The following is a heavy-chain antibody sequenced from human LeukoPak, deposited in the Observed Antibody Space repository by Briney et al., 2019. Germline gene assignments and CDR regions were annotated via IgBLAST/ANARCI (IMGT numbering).Heavy chain of an antibody. Sequence: GGSLRLSCAASGFTFSSYGMHWVRQAPGKGLEWVAVIWYDGSNKYYADSVKGRFTISRDNSKNTLYLQMNSLRAEDTAVYYCASFPQYSYEDFDYWGQGTLVTVSS. CDR1: GFTFSSYG. CDR3: ASFPQYSYEDFDY. CDR2: IWYDGSNK. V-gene: IGHV3-33*01. J-gene: IGHJ4*02. D-gene: IGHD5-18*01.